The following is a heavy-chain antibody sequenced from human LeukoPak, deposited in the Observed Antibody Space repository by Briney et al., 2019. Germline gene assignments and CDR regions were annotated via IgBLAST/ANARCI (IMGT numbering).Heavy chain of an antibody. J-gene: IGHJ6*03. D-gene: IGHD3-3*01. CDR2: MTYDGTKR. CDR3: AKNRRIFGRTLQRHYMDV. Sequence: GGSLRLSCVVSGFTFSSYGKHWVRQAPGKGLEWVAFMTYDGTKRPYADSVKGRFTISRDNSKNTLYLQMDDLRPEDTAVYYCAKNRRIFGRTLQRHYMDVWGKGTTVAVSS. CDR1: GFTFSSYG. V-gene: IGHV3-30*02.